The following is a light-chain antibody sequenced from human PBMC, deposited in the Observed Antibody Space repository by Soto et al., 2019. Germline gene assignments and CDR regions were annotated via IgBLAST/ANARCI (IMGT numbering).Light chain of an antibody. CDR1: SSDVGGYNY. Sequence: QSALTQPPSASGSPGQSVTISCTGTSSDVGGYNYVSWYQQHPGKAPKLMIFEVTKRPSGVPDRFSCSKSGNTASLTFSGLQAEDEADYYCSSYAGSLYVFGTGTKLTVL. J-gene: IGLJ1*01. CDR2: EVT. V-gene: IGLV2-8*01. CDR3: SSYAGSLYV.